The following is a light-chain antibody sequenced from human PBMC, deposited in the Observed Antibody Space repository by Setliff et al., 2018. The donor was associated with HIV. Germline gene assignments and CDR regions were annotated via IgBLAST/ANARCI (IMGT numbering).Light chain of an antibody. V-gene: IGLV2-14*03. Sequence: QSVLAQPRSVSGSPGQSVTISCSGFSSDVGTYNFVSWYQQHPGKAPKLMIYDVTNRPSGVSNRFSGSKSGNTASLTISGLQAEDEADYYCSSYSINSTPYVFGTGTKVTVL. CDR3: SSYSINSTPYV. CDR1: SSDVGTYNF. CDR2: DVT. J-gene: IGLJ1*01.